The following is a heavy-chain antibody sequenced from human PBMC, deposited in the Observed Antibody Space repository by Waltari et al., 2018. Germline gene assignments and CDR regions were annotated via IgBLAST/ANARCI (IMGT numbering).Heavy chain of an antibody. J-gene: IGHJ4*02. CDR3: GRSYDFWSGYPLDY. V-gene: IGHV4-59*01. CDR2: IAYNGRT. Sequence: QVQLQDSVPGLVKPSETLSLTCAVSGDSINNYYWNWIRQPPGKQLEWIGYIAYNGRTNYNPSLKSRVTISVDTSKTQFSLKLTSVTAADTAVYYCGRSYDFWSGYPLDYWGPGSLVTVSS. CDR1: GDSINNYY. D-gene: IGHD3-3*01.